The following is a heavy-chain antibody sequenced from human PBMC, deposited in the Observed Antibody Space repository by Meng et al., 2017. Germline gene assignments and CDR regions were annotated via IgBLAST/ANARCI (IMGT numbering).Heavy chain of an antibody. CDR2: INHSGST. J-gene: IGHJ5*02. CDR3: ARGRWRGNRFDP. D-gene: IGHD3-10*01. CDR1: GGSFSGYY. V-gene: IGHV4-34*01. Sequence: GQLQQGGAGLLKPSETLARACAVYGGSFSGYYWSWIRQPPGKGLEWIGEINHSGSTNYNPSLKSRVTISVDTSKNQFSLKLSSVTAADTAVYYCARGRWRGNRFDPWGQGTLVTVSS.